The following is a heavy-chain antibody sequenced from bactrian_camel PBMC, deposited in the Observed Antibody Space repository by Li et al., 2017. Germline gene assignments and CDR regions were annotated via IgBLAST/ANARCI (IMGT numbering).Heavy chain of an antibody. D-gene: IGHD4*01. CDR2: INPAGITT. Sequence: VQLVESGGGLVQPGGTLRLSCAASGFTHDGYGMTWVRQAPGAGLEWVSTINPAGITTYYADSVKGRFTISRDNAKNTVYLQLNSLKTEDMAMYYCRAEAPRGIATMTFRLGPGEPRSPSP. V-gene: IGHV3S40*01. CDR3: RAEAPRGIATMTFR. J-gene: IGHJ4*01. CDR1: GFTHDGYG.